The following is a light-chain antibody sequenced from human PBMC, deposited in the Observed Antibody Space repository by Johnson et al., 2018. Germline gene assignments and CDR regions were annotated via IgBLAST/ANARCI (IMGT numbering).Light chain of an antibody. CDR3: GTWDSSLSAGNV. CDR2: ENN. J-gene: IGLJ1*01. CDR1: SSNIGNNY. Sequence: QSVLTQPPSVSAAPVQKVTISCSGSSSNIGNNYVSWYQQLPGTAPKLLIYENNKRPSGIPDRFSGSQSGTSATLAITGLQTGDEADYYCGTWDSSLSAGNVFGTGTKVTVL. V-gene: IGLV1-51*02.